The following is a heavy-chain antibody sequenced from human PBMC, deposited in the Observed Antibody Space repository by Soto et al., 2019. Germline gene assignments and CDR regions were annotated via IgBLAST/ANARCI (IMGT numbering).Heavy chain of an antibody. D-gene: IGHD2-15*01. V-gene: IGHV1-58*01. CDR1: GFTFSSSA. J-gene: IGHJ6*02. CDR3: AAGYCSGGSCYPRYYYGMDV. CDR2: VVVGSGNT. Sequence: SVKVSCKASGFTFSSSAVQWVRQARGQRLEWIGWVVVGSGNTNYAQKFQERVAITRDMSTSTAYMELRSLRSEDTAVYYCAAGYCSGGSCYPRYYYGMDVWGQGTTVTVSS.